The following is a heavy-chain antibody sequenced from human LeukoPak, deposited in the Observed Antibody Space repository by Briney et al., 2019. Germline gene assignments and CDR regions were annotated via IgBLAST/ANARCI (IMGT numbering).Heavy chain of an antibody. CDR3: AVTGYSSSSPLGY. Sequence: ASVKVSCKASGYTFTGYYMHWVRQAPGQGLEWMGWINPNSGGTNYAQKFQGRVTITRDTSISTAYMELSRLRSDDTAVYYCAVTGYSSSSPLGYWGQGTLVTVSS. CDR1: GYTFTGYY. J-gene: IGHJ4*02. CDR2: INPNSGGT. D-gene: IGHD6-6*01. V-gene: IGHV1-2*02.